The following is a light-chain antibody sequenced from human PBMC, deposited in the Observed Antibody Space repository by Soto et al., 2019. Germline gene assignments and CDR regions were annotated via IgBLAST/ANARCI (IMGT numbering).Light chain of an antibody. CDR2: EVS. CDR1: GSDVGGYNY. V-gene: IGLV2-8*01. Sequence: QSALTQPPAASGSPGQSVTISCTGTGSDVGGYNYVSWYQHHPGKAPKLMLYEVSTRPSGVPDRFSGSKSGNTASLTVCGLQAEDEADYYCSSYAGSNIYVVFGGGTKLNVL. CDR3: SSYAGSNIYVV. J-gene: IGLJ2*01.